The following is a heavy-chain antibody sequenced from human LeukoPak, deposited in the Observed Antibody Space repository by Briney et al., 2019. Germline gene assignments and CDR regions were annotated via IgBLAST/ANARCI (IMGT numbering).Heavy chain of an antibody. Sequence: GGSLRLSCVVSGFTFSAYWMTWVRQAPGKGLEWVANIKEDGSEKYYVETAKGRFTNSRDNAKNSLYLQMNSLRAEDMAVYYCARNRAANDVWGKGTTVTVSS. J-gene: IGHJ6*04. CDR3: ARNRAANDV. V-gene: IGHV3-7*01. D-gene: IGHD4/OR15-4a*01. CDR1: GFTFSAYW. CDR2: IKEDGSEK.